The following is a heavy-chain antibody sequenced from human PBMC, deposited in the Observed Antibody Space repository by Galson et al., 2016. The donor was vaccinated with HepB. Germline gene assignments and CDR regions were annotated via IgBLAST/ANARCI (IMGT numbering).Heavy chain of an antibody. CDR1: GFTFDNYY. D-gene: IGHD5-18*01. CDR2: ISSSSDYT. CDR3: ARLRGYSYGDAFDI. Sequence: SLRLSCAASGFTFDNYYMTWIRQAPGKGLEWVSYISSSSDYTNYAASVKGRFSMSRDNSKNSSYLQMNSLSADDTAVYYCARLRGYSYGDAFDIWGQGTMVTISS. J-gene: IGHJ3*02. V-gene: IGHV3-11*06.